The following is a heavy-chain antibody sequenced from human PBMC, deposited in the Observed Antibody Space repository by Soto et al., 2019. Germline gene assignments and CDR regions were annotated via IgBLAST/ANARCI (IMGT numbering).Heavy chain of an antibody. V-gene: IGHV3-30*03. CDR3: ARKGYGGRWSLDY. J-gene: IGHJ4*02. CDR2: ISYDGNRK. CDR1: GFTFNSYG. D-gene: IGHD2-15*01. Sequence: QVQLVESGGGVVQPGRSLRLSCAASGFTFNSYGMHWARQAPGEWLEWVAVISYDGNRKYYADSVKGRFTISRDFSKNTVALHMNSLRVEETAVYFCARKGYGGRWSLDYWGQGILVTVST.